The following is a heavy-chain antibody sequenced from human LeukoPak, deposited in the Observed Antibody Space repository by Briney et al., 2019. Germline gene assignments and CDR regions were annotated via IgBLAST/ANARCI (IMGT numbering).Heavy chain of an antibody. CDR1: GFIFSSYA. V-gene: IGHV3-23*01. Sequence: GGSLRLSCAASGFIFSSYAMSWVRQAPGKGLEWVSSLGTSGGSIHYADSVKGRFTISRDNSKNTLYLQMNSLRAEDTALYYCAKGGSNVDYWGQGALVTVSS. D-gene: IGHD4-11*01. CDR3: AKGGSNVDY. J-gene: IGHJ4*02. CDR2: LGTSGGSI.